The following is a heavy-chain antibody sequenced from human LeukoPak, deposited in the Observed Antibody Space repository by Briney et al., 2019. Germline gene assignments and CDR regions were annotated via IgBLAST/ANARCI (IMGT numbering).Heavy chain of an antibody. D-gene: IGHD4-17*01. Sequence: GASVKVSCKVSGYTLTELPMHWVRQAPGKGLEWMGGFDPEDGETIYAQKFQGRVTMTEDTSTDTAYMELSSLRSEDTAVYYCATDSMTTVTTGAFDIWGQGTMVTVSS. J-gene: IGHJ3*02. CDR1: GYTLTELP. V-gene: IGHV1-24*01. CDR2: FDPEDGET. CDR3: ATDSMTTVTTGAFDI.